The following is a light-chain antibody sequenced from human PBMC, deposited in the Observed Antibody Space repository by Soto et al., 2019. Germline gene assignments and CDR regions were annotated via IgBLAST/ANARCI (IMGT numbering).Light chain of an antibody. CDR1: QSINSW. J-gene: IGKJ1*01. Sequence: DIQMTQSPSTLSASVGDRVTITCRASQSINSWLAWYQQKPGRAPKLLIYDASSLESGVPSRFSGSGSGTEFPLTISSLQPDDFATYYCQHYKSASLGWTFGQGTRVEIK. V-gene: IGKV1-5*01. CDR2: DAS. CDR3: QHYKSASLGWT.